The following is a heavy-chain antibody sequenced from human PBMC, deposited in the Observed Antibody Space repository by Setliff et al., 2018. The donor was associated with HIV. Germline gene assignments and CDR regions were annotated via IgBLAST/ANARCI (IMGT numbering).Heavy chain of an antibody. J-gene: IGHJ4*02. Sequence: PSETLSLTCSVSGGSITSSSFYWSWIRQPAGKGLEWIGRIYTTGSTSYNPSLKSRVTISIDTPKNQFSLKLTSLTAADTAVCYCAGLSDFLDYWGLGNLVTVS. CDR2: IYTTGST. CDR1: GGSITSSSFY. CDR3: AGLSDFLDY. V-gene: IGHV4-61*02. D-gene: IGHD2-21*01.